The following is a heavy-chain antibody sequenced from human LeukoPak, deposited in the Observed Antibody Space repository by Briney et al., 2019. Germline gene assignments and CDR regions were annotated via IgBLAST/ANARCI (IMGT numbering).Heavy chain of an antibody. Sequence: PGGSLRLSCAASAFTFSSYAMSWVRQAPGKGLEWVSAVSGSGGSTHYADSVKGRFTISRDNSKNTLYLQMNSLRAEDTAVYYCAKTLRESSGREYFDLWGRGTPVTVSS. J-gene: IGHJ2*01. CDR3: AKTLRESSGREYFDL. D-gene: IGHD6-19*01. CDR2: VSGSGGST. V-gene: IGHV3-23*01. CDR1: AFTFSSYA.